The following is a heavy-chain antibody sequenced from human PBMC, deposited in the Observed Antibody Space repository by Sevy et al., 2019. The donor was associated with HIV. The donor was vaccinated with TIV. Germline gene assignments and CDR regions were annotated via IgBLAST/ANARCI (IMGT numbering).Heavy chain of an antibody. Sequence: SETLSLTCSVSDDSINSYYWSWIRQPPGKGLEWIGYIYNNIGSTSYNPSLTSRVTISADTSKNQFSLKLASVTAADTAVYYCARGAVVIGTAATPVLDFWGQGSLVTVSS. CDR1: DDSINSYY. CDR3: ARGAVVIGTAATPVLDF. V-gene: IGHV4-59*08. J-gene: IGHJ4*02. D-gene: IGHD2-2*01. CDR2: IYNNIGST.